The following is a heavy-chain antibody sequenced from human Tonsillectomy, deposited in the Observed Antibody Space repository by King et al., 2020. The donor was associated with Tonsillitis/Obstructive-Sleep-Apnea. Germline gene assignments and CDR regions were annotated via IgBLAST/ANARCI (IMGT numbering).Heavy chain of an antibody. CDR3: ARETGERGGYYFDY. CDR2: TYYRSKWYN. D-gene: IGHD7-27*01. Sequence: VQLQQSGPGLVKPSQTLSLTCAISGDSVSSNSGAWNWIRQSPSRGLEWLGRTYYRSKWYNDYALSVKSRMTINPDTSMNQFSLQLNSVTPEDTAVYYCARETGERGGYYFDYWGQGTLVTVSS. V-gene: IGHV6-1*01. J-gene: IGHJ4*02. CDR1: GDSVSSNSGA.